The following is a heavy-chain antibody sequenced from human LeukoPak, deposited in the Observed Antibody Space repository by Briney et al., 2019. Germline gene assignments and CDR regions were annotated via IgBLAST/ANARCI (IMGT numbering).Heavy chain of an antibody. Sequence: PSETLSLTCTVSGGSISSYYWSWIRQPAGKGLEWIGRIYTSGSTNYNPSLKSRVTMSVDTSKNQFSLKLSSVTAADTAVYYCASSIAAAGTWGDWFDPWGQGTLVTVSS. CDR2: IYTSGST. CDR3: ASSIAAAGTWGDWFDP. V-gene: IGHV4-4*07. CDR1: GGSISSYY. D-gene: IGHD6-13*01. J-gene: IGHJ5*02.